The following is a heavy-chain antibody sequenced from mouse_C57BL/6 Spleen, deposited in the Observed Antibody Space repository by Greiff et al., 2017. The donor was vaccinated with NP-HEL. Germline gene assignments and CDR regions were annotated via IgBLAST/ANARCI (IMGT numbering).Heavy chain of an antibody. J-gene: IGHJ4*01. CDR2: INPYNGDT. D-gene: IGHD4-1*01. V-gene: IGHV1-20*01. CDR1: GYSFTGYF. CDR3: ARFWDDYAMDY. Sequence: VQLKQSGPELVKPGDSVKISCKASGYSFTGYFMNWVMQSHGKSLEWIGRINPYNGDTFYNQKFKGKATLTVDKSSSTAHMELRSLTSEDSAVYYCARFWDDYAMDYWGQGTSVTVSS.